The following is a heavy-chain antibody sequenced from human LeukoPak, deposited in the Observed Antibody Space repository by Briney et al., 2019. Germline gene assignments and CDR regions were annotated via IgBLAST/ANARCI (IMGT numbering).Heavy chain of an antibody. J-gene: IGHJ3*02. Sequence: PGGSLRLSCAASGFTFSSYGMHWVRQAPGKGLEWVAFIRYDGSNKYYADSVKGRFTISRDNSKNTLYLQMNSLRAEDTAVYYCAKDAGIAARPWSGGLTDAFDIWGQGTMVTVSS. CDR2: IRYDGSNK. D-gene: IGHD6-6*01. CDR1: GFTFSSYG. CDR3: AKDAGIAARPWSGGLTDAFDI. V-gene: IGHV3-30*02.